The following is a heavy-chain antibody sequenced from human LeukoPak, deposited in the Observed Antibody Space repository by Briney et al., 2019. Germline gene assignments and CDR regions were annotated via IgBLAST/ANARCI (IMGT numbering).Heavy chain of an antibody. CDR3: AKGNSGWYDY. Sequence: TGGSLRLSCAASGFTFSTYAMSWVRQAPGKGLEWVSAIGDGGYSTYFADSVKGRFTVPRDNSRNTLYLQMNSLRVEDTAVYYCAKGNSGWYDYWGQGTLVTVSS. V-gene: IGHV3-23*01. CDR2: IGDGGYST. D-gene: IGHD6-19*01. J-gene: IGHJ4*02. CDR1: GFTFSTYA.